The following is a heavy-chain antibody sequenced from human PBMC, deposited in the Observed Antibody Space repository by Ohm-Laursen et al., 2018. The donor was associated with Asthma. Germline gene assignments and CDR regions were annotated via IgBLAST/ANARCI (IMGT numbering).Heavy chain of an antibody. J-gene: IGHJ5*02. V-gene: IGHV3-23*01. Sequence: SLRLSCAASGYTFSRYSIHWVRQVPGKGLEWVSDISGNGGRTKYADFVTGRFTISRDNSKNTLYLQMNSLRAEDTALYYCAIGEDDIGDSGWFEHWGQGTLVTVSS. D-gene: IGHD2-21*02. CDR2: ISGNGGRT. CDR3: AIGEDDIGDSGWFEH. CDR1: GYTFSRYS.